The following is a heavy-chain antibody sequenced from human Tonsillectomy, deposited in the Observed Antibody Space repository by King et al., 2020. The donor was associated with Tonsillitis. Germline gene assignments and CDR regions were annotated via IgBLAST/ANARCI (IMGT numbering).Heavy chain of an antibody. CDR3: VNGGASAARSRFDS. J-gene: IGHJ4*02. CDR2: ITWNSGRL. Sequence: VQLVESGGGLVQPGRSLKLSCATSGFTFDDYAMHWIRQAPGKGLEWVSGITWNSGRLDYADSVKGRFIISRDSDENSLYLHMSTLRAEDTALYYCVNGGASAARSRFDSWGQGTLVTVSS. D-gene: IGHD3-10*01. CDR1: GFTFDDYA. V-gene: IGHV3-9*01.